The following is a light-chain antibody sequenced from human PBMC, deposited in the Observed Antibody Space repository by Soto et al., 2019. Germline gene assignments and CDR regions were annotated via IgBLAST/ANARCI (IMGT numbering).Light chain of an antibody. CDR1: SSDVGAYDY. V-gene: IGLV2-8*01. CDR3: TSYAGSNIWV. Sequence: QSALTQPPSASGSPGQSVTISCTGTSSDVGAYDYVSWYQQYPGKAPKLMIYEVSKRPSGVPDLFSCSKAGKTASLTVSGLEPEDEADYYCTSYAGSNIWVFGGGTKLTVL. CDR2: EVS. J-gene: IGLJ3*02.